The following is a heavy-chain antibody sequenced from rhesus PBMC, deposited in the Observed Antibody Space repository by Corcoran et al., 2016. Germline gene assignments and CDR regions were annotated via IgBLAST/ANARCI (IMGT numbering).Heavy chain of an antibody. D-gene: IGHD3-3*01. J-gene: IGHJ4*01. CDR3: ARDPMRFWTGSYYFDY. Sequence: QLQLQESGPGLVKPSETLSLTCAVSGYSISSGYGWSWIRQPPGGGLEWIGYISSSGSTSYNPSLKSRVTISRDTSKNQFSLKLSSVTAADTAVYYCARDPMRFWTGSYYFDYWGQGVLVTVSS. CDR2: ISSSGST. V-gene: IGHV4-122*02. CDR1: GYSISSGYG.